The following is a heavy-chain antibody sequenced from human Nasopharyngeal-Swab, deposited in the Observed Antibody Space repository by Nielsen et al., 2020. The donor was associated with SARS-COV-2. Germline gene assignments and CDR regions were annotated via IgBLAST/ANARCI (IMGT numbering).Heavy chain of an antibody. D-gene: IGHD3-16*01. CDR2: INHGGNT. CDR1: GGSFSGYY. Sequence: SETLSLTCAVYGGSFSGYYWNWIRQPPGKGLEWIGEINHGGNTNYNPSLKSRVTILVDTSKNQFSLKLASVTAADTALYYCSRGDEGANYYGMDVWGQGTTVTVFS. V-gene: IGHV4-34*01. CDR3: SRGDEGANYYGMDV. J-gene: IGHJ6*02.